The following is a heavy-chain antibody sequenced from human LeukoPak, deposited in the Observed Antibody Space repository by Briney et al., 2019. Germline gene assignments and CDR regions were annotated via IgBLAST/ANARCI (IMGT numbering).Heavy chain of an antibody. CDR2: IWYDGSNK. J-gene: IGHJ4*02. CDR3: AKSYSYGYDY. D-gene: IGHD5-18*01. V-gene: IGHV3-30*02. CDR1: GFTFSSYE. Sequence: AGGSLRLSCAASGFTFSSYEMNWVRQAPGRGLDWVAFIWYDGSNKYYADSVKGRFTISRDNSKNTLYLQMNSLRLEDTAVYYCAKSYSYGYDYWGQGTLVTVSS.